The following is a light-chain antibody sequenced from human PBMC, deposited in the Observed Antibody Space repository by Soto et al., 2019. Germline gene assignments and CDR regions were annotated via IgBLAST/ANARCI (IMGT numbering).Light chain of an antibody. CDR1: NIGTKS. Sequence: SYELTQPLSVTVALGQTARITCGGNNIGTKSVHWYQQKPGQAPVLVIYRDNNRPSGIPERFSGSNSGNTATLTISRAQAGDEADYSCQVWDSSTVVFGGGTNLTVL. CDR2: RDN. V-gene: IGLV3-9*01. J-gene: IGLJ2*01. CDR3: QVWDSSTVV.